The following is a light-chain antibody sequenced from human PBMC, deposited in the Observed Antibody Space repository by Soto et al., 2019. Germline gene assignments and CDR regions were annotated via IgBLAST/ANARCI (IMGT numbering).Light chain of an antibody. CDR2: EVS. Sequence: QSALTQPASVSGSPGQSVTISCTGTSSDIGGYNYVSWYQQHPGKAPKLIIYEVSDRPSGVSRRFSGSKSGNTASLTISGLQADDEADYYCCSYTSGATRVFGGGTKVTVL. V-gene: IGLV2-14*01. CDR3: CSYTSGATRV. J-gene: IGLJ3*02. CDR1: SSDIGGYNY.